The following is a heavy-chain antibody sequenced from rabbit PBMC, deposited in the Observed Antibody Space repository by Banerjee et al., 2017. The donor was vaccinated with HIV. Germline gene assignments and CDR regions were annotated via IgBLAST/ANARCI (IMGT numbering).Heavy chain of an antibody. CDR2: IDTGNSGTT. D-gene: IGHD6-1*01. CDR1: GFSFSSSYW. J-gene: IGHJ4*01. CDR3: ARNAAGAGVGYARL. Sequence: QSLEESGGDLVKPGASLTLTCTASGFSFSSSYWICWVRQAPGKGLEWIACIDTGNSGTTWYASWAKGRFTISKTSSTTVTLQMTSLTAADTATYFCARNAAGAGVGYARLWGPGTLVTVS. V-gene: IGHV1S40*01.